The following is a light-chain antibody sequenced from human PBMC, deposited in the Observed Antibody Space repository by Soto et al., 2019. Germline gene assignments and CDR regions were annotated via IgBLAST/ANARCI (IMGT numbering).Light chain of an antibody. CDR1: QGIRSY. CDR3: QQYNSYSRT. J-gene: IGKJ1*01. Sequence: TQLTQSPSSLSASVGDRVTIHCRASQGIRSYLAWYQQKPGKAPKLLIYKASSLESGVPSRFSGSGSGTEFTLTISSLQPDDFATYYCQQYNSYSRTFGQGTKVDIK. CDR2: KAS. V-gene: IGKV1-5*03.